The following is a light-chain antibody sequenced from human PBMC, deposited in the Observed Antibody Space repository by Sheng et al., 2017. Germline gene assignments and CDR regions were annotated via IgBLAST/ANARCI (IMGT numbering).Light chain of an antibody. CDR1: QSISSN. J-gene: IGKJ1*01. CDR3: QQYNNWPGA. Sequence: EIVMTQSPATLSVSPGERATLSCRASQSISSNLAWYQQKPGQAPRLLIYGASTRAAGIPARFSGSGSGTEFTLTISSLQSEDFAVYCCQQYNNWPGAFGQGTKVEI. CDR2: GAS. V-gene: IGKV3-15*01.